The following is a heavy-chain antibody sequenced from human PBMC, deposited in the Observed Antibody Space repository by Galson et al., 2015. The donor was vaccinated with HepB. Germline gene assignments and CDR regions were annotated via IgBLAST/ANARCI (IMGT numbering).Heavy chain of an antibody. Sequence: SVKVSCKASGYTFTGYYMHWVRQAPGQGLEWMGWINPNSGATNYAQKFQGRVTMTRDTSISTAYMELSRLRSDDTAVYYCARDGGYYDILTGYWGPSDNNWFDPWGQGTLVTVSS. CDR1: GYTFTGYY. V-gene: IGHV1-2*02. D-gene: IGHD3-9*01. CDR3: ARDGGYYDILTGYWGPSDNNWFDP. J-gene: IGHJ5*02. CDR2: INPNSGAT.